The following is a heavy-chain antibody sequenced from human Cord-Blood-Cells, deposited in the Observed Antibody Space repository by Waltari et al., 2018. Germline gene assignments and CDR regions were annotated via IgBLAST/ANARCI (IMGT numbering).Heavy chain of an antibody. V-gene: IGHV4-38-2*01. CDR2: IDHSGST. D-gene: IGHD3-22*01. CDR1: GYSISSGYY. J-gene: IGHJ4*02. Sequence: QVQLQESGPGLVKPSETLSLTCAVSGYSISSGYYWGWIRQPPGKGLEWIGSIDHSGSTYSNPSLKSRVTMSVDTSKNQFSLRLSSVTAADTAVDYCARARSSGYYYFDYWGQGTLVTVSS. CDR3: ARARSSGYYYFDY.